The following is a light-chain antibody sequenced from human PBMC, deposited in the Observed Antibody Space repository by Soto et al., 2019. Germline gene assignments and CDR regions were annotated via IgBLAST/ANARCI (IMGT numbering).Light chain of an antibody. CDR2: EVS. CDR3: SSYTASSTPVV. CDR1: RSDVGAYNY. V-gene: IGLV2-14*01. J-gene: IGLJ2*01. Sequence: QSALTQPASVSGSPGQSITISCTGTRSDVGAYNYVSWYQQHPGKAPKLMIYEVSNRPLGVSNRFSGSKSGNTAYLTISGLQAEDEADYYCSSYTASSTPVVFGGGTKVTVL.